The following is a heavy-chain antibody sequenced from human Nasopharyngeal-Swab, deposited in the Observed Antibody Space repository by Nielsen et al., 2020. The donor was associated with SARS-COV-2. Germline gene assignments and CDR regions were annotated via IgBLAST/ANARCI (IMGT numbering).Heavy chain of an antibody. D-gene: IGHD3-3*01. J-gene: IGHJ4*02. CDR1: GFTFSGYW. CDR3: ARGRPLGGYYFGYFDY. V-gene: IGHV3-7*01. Sequence: GESPKISCAASGFTFSGYWMSWVRQVPGKGLEWVANIKQDASEMYYVDSVKGRFTISRDNAKNSLYLQMNSLRAEDTAVYFCARGRPLGGYYFGYFDYWGQGTLVTVSS. CDR2: IKQDASEM.